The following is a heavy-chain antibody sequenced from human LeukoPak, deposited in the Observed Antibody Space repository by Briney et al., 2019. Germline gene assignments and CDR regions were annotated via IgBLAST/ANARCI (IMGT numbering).Heavy chain of an antibody. CDR3: ASRYGSGSKYNWFDP. V-gene: IGHV4-34*01. CDR1: GGSFSGYY. J-gene: IGHJ5*02. Sequence: PSETLSLTCAVYGGSFSGYYWSWIRQPPGKGLEWIGEINHSGSTNYNPSLKSRVTISVDTSKNQFSLKLSSVTAADTAVYYCASRYGSGSKYNWFDPWGQGTLVTVSS. CDR2: INHSGST. D-gene: IGHD3-10*01.